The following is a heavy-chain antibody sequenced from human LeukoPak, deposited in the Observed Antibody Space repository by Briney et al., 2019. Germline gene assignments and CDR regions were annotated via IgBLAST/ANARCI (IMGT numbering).Heavy chain of an antibody. Sequence: QPGGSLRLSCAASGFTFNNYWIHWVRQVPGMGLVWVSRINNDGSSASYVDSVKGRFTISRDNAKNTLFLQMNSLRAEDTAVYYCARRGTGHGMDVWGQGTTVIVSS. J-gene: IGHJ6*02. V-gene: IGHV3-74*01. CDR2: INNDGSSA. CDR3: ARRGTGHGMDV. D-gene: IGHD1-1*01. CDR1: GFTFNNYW.